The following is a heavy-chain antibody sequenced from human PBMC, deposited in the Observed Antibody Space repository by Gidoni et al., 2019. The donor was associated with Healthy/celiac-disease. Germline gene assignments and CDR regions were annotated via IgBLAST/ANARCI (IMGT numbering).Heavy chain of an antibody. CDR2: SSSNGGST. V-gene: IGHV3-64D*08. CDR3: VKDIVVTPYYFDY. D-gene: IGHD2-2*01. CDR1: GFPFSSYA. Sequence: EAQLVESGGGVVPPGVSLRLSCSASGFPFSSYAMHWVRQAQGKGWEYVSASSSNGGSTYYADSVKCRFTISRDNYKNTLYLQRSSLRAEDTAVYYCVKDIVVTPYYFDYWGQGTLVTVSS. J-gene: IGHJ4*02.